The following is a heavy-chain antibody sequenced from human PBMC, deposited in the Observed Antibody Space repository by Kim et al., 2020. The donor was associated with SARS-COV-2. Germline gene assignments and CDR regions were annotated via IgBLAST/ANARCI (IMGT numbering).Heavy chain of an antibody. J-gene: IGHJ5*02. V-gene: IGHV4-59*01. CDR2: IYYSGST. CDR1: GGSISSYY. Sequence: SETLSLTCTVSGGSISSYYWSWIRQPPGKGLEWIGYIYYSGSTNYNPSLKSRVTISVDTSKNQFPLKLSSVTAADTAVYYCARGGAARPGHWFDPWGQGTLVTVSS. D-gene: IGHD6-6*01. CDR3: ARGGAARPGHWFDP.